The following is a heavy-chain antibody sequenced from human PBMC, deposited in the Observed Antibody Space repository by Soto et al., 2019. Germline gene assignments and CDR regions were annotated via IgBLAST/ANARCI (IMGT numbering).Heavy chain of an antibody. CDR3: AKDGAYSGTYHLEY. D-gene: IGHD1-26*01. CDR2: LSNNGSNK. CDR1: GFTFSNYG. J-gene: IGHJ4*02. Sequence: QVQLVESGGGVVQPGMSLSLSCAASGFTFSNYGMHWVRQAPGKGLEWVTHLSNNGSNKSYADSVKGRFIISRDNSKNTLYLQMTSLMAEDTAVYYCAKDGAYSGTYHLEYWGQGPLVTVSS. V-gene: IGHV3-30*18.